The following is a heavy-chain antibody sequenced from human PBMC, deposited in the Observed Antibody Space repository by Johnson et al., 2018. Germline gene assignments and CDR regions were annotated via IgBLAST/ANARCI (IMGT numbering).Heavy chain of an antibody. Sequence: VQLVQSGGGLVQTGGSLRLSCAASGFSVSSNFIKWVRQAPGKGLEWVSVVYSGGSTYYADSVKGRFTISRDNSKKTLSLQMNSRSAEDTAVYYCAKDAHTKNYHDSSPYYYSGRDAWGQGTTVTV. J-gene: IGHJ6*02. CDR1: GFSVSSNF. CDR3: AKDAHTKNYHDSSPYYYSGRDA. D-gene: IGHD3-22*01. V-gene: IGHV3-66*01. CDR2: VYSGGST.